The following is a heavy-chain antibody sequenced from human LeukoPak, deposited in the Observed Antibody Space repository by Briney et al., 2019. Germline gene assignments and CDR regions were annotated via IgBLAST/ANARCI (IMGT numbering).Heavy chain of an antibody. CDR2: ITTNTGNP. D-gene: IGHD1-26*01. J-gene: IGHJ4*02. Sequence: ASVKVSCKASGYTFTSHSINWLRQAPGQGLEWMGWITTNTGNPTYAQGFTGRFVFSLDTSVSTAYLQISSLKAEDTAVYYCARDPLVGATEVVFDYWGQGTLVTVSS. CDR3: ARDPLVGATEVVFDY. V-gene: IGHV7-4-1*02. CDR1: GYTFTSHS.